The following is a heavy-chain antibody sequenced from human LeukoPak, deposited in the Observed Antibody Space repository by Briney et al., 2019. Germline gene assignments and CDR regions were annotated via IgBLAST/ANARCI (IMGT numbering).Heavy chain of an antibody. CDR3: ARGARRPDGWTGGSYL. Sequence: PSETLSLTCAVYGGSFSGYYWSWIRQPPGKGLEWIGEINHSGSTNYNPSLKSRVTISVDTSKNQFSLKLISVSAADTAVYYCARGARRPDGWTGGSYLWGQGISVTVSS. CDR2: INHSGST. J-gene: IGHJ4*02. V-gene: IGHV4-34*01. CDR1: GGSFSGYY. D-gene: IGHD1-14*01.